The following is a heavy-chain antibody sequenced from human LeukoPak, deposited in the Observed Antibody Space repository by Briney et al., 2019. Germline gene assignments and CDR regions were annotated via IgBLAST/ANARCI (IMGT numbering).Heavy chain of an antibody. CDR3: ARLIGQYGNYMDV. D-gene: IGHD3-10*01. J-gene: IGHJ6*03. Sequence: SETLSLTCTVSGGSFSGYFWIWIRQPPGKGLEWIGYIYYSGRTNYNPSLKSRVTISVDTSKNQFSLKLRSVTAADTALYYCARLIGQYGNYMDVWGKGTTFTVSS. CDR2: IYYSGRT. V-gene: IGHV4-59*08. CDR1: GGSFSGYF.